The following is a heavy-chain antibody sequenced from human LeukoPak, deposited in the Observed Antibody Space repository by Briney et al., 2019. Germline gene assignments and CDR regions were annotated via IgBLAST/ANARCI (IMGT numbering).Heavy chain of an antibody. Sequence: GESLRISCKGSGYNFTNYWIGWVRQMPGKGLEWMGIIHPGDSDTRYSPSFQGQVTISADKSISTAYLQWSSLKASDTAMYYCARPEGHPHCGSTSCHLRYWGQGTLVTVSS. CDR1: GYNFTNYW. V-gene: IGHV5-51*01. CDR2: IHPGDSDT. J-gene: IGHJ4*02. CDR3: ARPEGHPHCGSTSCHLRY. D-gene: IGHD2-2*01.